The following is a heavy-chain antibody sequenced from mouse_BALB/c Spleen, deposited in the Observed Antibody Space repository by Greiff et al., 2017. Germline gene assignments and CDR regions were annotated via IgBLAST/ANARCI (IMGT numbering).Heavy chain of an antibody. D-gene: IGHD1-2*01. CDR3: AITTATWFAY. CDR2: INPSNGRT. V-gene: IGHV1S81*02. CDR1: GYSFTDYN. Sequence: QVQLQQSGPELVKPGASVKVSCKASGYSFTDYNMHWVKQRPGQGLEWIGEINPSNGRTNYNEKFKSKATLTVDKSSSTAYMQLSSLTSEDSAVYYCAITTATWFAYWGQGTLVTVSA. J-gene: IGHJ3*01.